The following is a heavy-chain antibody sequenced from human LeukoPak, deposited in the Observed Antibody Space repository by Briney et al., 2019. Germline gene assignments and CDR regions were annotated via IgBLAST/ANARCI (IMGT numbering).Heavy chain of an antibody. CDR2: ISAYNGNT. D-gene: IGHD3-16*02. J-gene: IGHJ4*02. V-gene: IGHV1-18*01. CDR3: AQGDYVWGSYRYKAFDY. CDR1: GYTFTSYG. Sequence: ASVKVSCKASGYTFTSYGISWVRQAPGQGLEWMGWISAYNGNTNYAQKLQGRVTMTTDTSTSTAYMELRSLRSDDTAVYYCAQGDYVWGSYRYKAFDYWGQGTLVTVSS.